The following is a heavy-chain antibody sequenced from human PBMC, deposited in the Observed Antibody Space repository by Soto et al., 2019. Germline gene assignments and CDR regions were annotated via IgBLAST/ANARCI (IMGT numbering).Heavy chain of an antibody. CDR1: GLSLSNYA. J-gene: IGHJ4*02. D-gene: IGHD2-15*01. CDR3: SDWRAGGPVNLDH. V-gene: IGHV3-23*01. CDR2: IDVLDGA. Sequence: GGSLRLSCVVSGLSLSNYAIAWVRHAPGKGLEFVSTIDVLDGAWYSDSVRGRLAISRDVSRNTVYLQMSSLRVEDTAIYFCSDWRAGGPVNLDHWGPGTRVTVSS.